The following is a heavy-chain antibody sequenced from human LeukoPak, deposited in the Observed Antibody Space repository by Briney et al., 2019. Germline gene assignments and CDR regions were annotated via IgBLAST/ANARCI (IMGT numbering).Heavy chain of an antibody. CDR2: INHSGST. D-gene: IGHD5-18*01. Sequence: SETLSLTXAVYGGSFSGYYWSWIRQPPGKGLEWSGEINHSGSTNYNPSLKSRVTISVDTSKNQFSLKLSSVTAADTAVYYCARMRGYSYGHYDYWGQGTLVTVSS. CDR1: GGSFSGYY. CDR3: ARMRGYSYGHYDY. J-gene: IGHJ4*02. V-gene: IGHV4-34*01.